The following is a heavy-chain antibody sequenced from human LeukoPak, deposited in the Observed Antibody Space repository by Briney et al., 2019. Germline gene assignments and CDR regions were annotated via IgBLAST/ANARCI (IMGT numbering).Heavy chain of an antibody. V-gene: IGHV3-30*02. D-gene: IGHD3-3*01. CDR3: AKDALTIFGVVINAFDI. CDR1: GFTFSSYG. Sequence: GGSLRLSCAASGFTFSSYGMHWVRQAPGKGLEWVAFIRYDGSNKYYADSVKGRFTISRDNSKNTLYLQMNSLRAEDTAVYYCAKDALTIFGVVINAFDIWGQGTMVTVSS. J-gene: IGHJ3*02. CDR2: IRYDGSNK.